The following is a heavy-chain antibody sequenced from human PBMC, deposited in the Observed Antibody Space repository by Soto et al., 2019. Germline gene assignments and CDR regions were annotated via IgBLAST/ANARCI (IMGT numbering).Heavy chain of an antibody. CDR1: SGSISSSNW. CDR2: IYHSGST. D-gene: IGHD5-12*01. V-gene: IGHV4-4*02. J-gene: IGHJ4*02. CDR3: ARAHSGYEALYFFDY. Sequence: QVQLQESGPGLVKPSGTLSLTCAVSSGSISSSNWWSWVRQPPGKGLEWIGAIYHSGSTNYHPSLESRVTISVDKSKNQCALKLSSVTAADTAVYYCARAHSGYEALYFFDYWGQGTLVTVSS.